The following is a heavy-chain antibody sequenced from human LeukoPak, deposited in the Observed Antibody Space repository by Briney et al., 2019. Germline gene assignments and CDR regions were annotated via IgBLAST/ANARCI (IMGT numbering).Heavy chain of an antibody. V-gene: IGHV4-34*01. CDR2: INHSGST. CDR1: GGSFSGYY. J-gene: IGHJ4*02. Sequence: SETLSLTCAVYGGSFSGYYWSWIRQPPGKGLEWIGEINHSGSTNYNPSLKSRVTISVDTSKNQFSLKLSSVTAADTAVYYCARGIRDYYDSSGYYYFDCWGQGTLVTVSS. CDR3: ARGIRDYYDSSGYYYFDC. D-gene: IGHD3-22*01.